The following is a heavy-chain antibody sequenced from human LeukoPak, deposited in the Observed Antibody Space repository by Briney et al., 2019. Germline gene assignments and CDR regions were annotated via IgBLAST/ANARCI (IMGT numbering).Heavy chain of an antibody. Sequence: ASVKVSCKASGYTFTSYGISWVRQAPGQGLEWMGWISAYNGNTNYAQKLQGRVTMTKDTSTSTAYMELRRLSSDDTAVYYCARDLVRFSDYYYYYYMDVWAKGPRSPSP. CDR2: ISAYNGNT. CDR1: GYTFTSYG. J-gene: IGHJ6*03. V-gene: IGHV1-18*01. D-gene: IGHD3-10*02. CDR3: ARDLVRFSDYYYYYYMDV.